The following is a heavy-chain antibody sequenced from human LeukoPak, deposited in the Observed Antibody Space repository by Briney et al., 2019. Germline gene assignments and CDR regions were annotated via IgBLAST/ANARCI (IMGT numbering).Heavy chain of an antibody. CDR2: ITGDGGFK. D-gene: IGHD3-10*01. J-gene: IGHJ3*02. CDR3: ARVGSPLGSALDI. V-gene: IGHV3-64*01. CDR1: GFTFSAYA. Sequence: GGSLRLSCVTSGFTFSAYAMYWVRQAPGKGLEYVSGITGDGGFKNYANSVKDRFTVSRDNSDNTLYLQMGSLRIEDTAVYYCARVGSPLGSALDIWGRGTLVTVSS.